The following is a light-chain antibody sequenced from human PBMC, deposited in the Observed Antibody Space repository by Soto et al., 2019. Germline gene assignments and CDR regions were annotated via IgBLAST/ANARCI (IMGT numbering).Light chain of an antibody. Sequence: EIVLTQSPGTLSLSPGERATLSCRASQSVSSSHLAWYQQKPGQAPRLLISGASSRATGIPARFTGSGSGTDFTLTISRLEPEDFAVYYCQQYGSSPRTFGQGTKVEIK. CDR1: QSVSSSH. CDR2: GAS. V-gene: IGKV3-20*01. J-gene: IGKJ1*01. CDR3: QQYGSSPRT.